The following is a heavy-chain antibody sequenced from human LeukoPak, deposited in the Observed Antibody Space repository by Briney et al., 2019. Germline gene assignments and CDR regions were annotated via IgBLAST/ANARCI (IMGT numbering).Heavy chain of an antibody. V-gene: IGHV3-23*01. Sequence: GGSLRLSCAASGYTFSNYAMSWVRQAPGKGPEWVSAITSNGANTDYADSVKGRFTISRDNSKNTLSLQMNSLRAEDTAVYYCVKDGHRSSLPWGQGTLVTVSS. CDR2: ITSNGANT. CDR1: GYTFSNYA. J-gene: IGHJ4*02. D-gene: IGHD6-13*01. CDR3: VKDGHRSSLP.